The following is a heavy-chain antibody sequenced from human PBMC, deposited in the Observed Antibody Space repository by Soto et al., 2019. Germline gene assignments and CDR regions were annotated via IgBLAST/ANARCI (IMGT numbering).Heavy chain of an antibody. Sequence: GESLKISCAASGFTFSSYAMSWVRQAPGKGLEWVSAISGSGGSTYYADSVKGRFTISRDNSKNTLYLQMNSLRAEDTAVYYCAKTDYGDSIEAAFDIWGQGTMVTVSS. D-gene: IGHD4-17*01. CDR3: AKTDYGDSIEAAFDI. J-gene: IGHJ3*02. CDR2: ISGSGGST. V-gene: IGHV3-23*01. CDR1: GFTFSSYA.